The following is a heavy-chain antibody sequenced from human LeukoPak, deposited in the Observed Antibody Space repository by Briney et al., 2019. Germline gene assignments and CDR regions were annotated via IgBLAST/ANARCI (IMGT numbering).Heavy chain of an antibody. CDR3: ARGDRRHYGVCDH. J-gene: IGHJ4*02. D-gene: IGHD3-10*01. Sequence: ASAKVSCKASGYSFTSYYMHWVRQAPGQGPEWMGIINPSGGTTNYAQKFQGRVTVTRDTSTSTVYMEVTNLRSEDTAVYYCARGDRRHYGVCDHWGQGTLVTVSS. V-gene: IGHV1-46*01. CDR2: INPSGGTT. CDR1: GYSFTSYY.